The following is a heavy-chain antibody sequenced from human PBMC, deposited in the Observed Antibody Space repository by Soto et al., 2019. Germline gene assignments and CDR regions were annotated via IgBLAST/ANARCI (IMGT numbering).Heavy chain of an antibody. D-gene: IGHD1-26*01. CDR3: SRDALGTCGATTFFDY. V-gene: IGHV1-3*01. CDR2: IDAGNGNT. Sequence: QVQLVQSGAEVKKPGASVKVSCKASGYTFNHYAIHWVRQAPGHSLEWMGWIDAGNGNTEFSQQFQGRVTITTDTSASTAYMEVSRLRSADTAVYSCSRDALGTCGATTFFDYWCQGNLVIASS. J-gene: IGHJ4*02. CDR1: GYTFNHYA.